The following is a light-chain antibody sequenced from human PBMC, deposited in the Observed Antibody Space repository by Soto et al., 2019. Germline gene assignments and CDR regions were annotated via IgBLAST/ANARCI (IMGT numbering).Light chain of an antibody. Sequence: EIVLTQSPGTLSLSPGERATLSCRASQSVGTLLTWYQQKPGQSPRLLIHGASNRATGIPARFSGSGSGTDFTLTISSLEPEDFAVYYCQQRSNWPLTFGGGTKVEIK. V-gene: IGKV3-11*01. CDR3: QQRSNWPLT. CDR1: QSVGTL. CDR2: GAS. J-gene: IGKJ4*01.